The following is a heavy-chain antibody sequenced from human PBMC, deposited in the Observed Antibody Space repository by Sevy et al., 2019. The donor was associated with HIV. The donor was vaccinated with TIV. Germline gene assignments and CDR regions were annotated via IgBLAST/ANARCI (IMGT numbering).Heavy chain of an antibody. CDR2: IYYSGST. Sequence: SQTLSLTCTVSGGSISSYYWSWIRQPPGKGLEWIGYIYYSGSTNYNPSLKSRVTISVDTSKNQFSLKLSSVTAVDTAVYYCARTVGTYNWFDPWGQGTLVTVSS. J-gene: IGHJ5*02. CDR3: ARTVGTYNWFDP. CDR1: GGSISSYY. D-gene: IGHD1-26*01. V-gene: IGHV4-59*13.